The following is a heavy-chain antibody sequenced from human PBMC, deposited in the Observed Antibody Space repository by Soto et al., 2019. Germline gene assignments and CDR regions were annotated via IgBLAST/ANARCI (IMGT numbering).Heavy chain of an antibody. J-gene: IGHJ4*02. CDR1: GGSISSSNW. CDR2: IYHSGST. Sequence: SSETLSLTCAVSGGSISSSNWWSWVRQPPGKGLEWIGEIYHSGSTNYNPSLKGRFTISRDNSKNSLYLQMSSLRAEDTTVYYCARSWVPHSGSYNFDYWGQGTLVTVSS. CDR3: ARSWVPHSGSYNFDY. D-gene: IGHD1-26*01. V-gene: IGHV4-4*02.